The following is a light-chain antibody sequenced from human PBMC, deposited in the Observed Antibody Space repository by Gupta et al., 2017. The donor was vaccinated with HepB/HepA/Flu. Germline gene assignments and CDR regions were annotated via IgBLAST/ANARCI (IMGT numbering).Light chain of an antibody. J-gene: IGKJ1*01. CDR1: QSLLHVDGNNY. CDR2: LNS. Sequence: VMTQSPLSLSVTPGEPASISCTSSQSLLHVDGNNYLDWYLQKPGQSPQLLIFLNSNRASGVPDRFSGSGSGTEFILKISRGEAGDVGVYFCRQGVYGPTFGQGTKVEIK. V-gene: IGKV2-28*01. CDR3: RQGVYGPT.